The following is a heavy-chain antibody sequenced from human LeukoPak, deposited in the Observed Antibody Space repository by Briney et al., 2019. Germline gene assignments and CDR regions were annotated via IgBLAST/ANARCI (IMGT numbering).Heavy chain of an antibody. Sequence: GESLKISCKGSGYSFTNYWIGWVRQMPGKGLEWMGIIYPGDSDARYGPSFQGQVTISADKSISTAYLQWSSLKASDTAIYYCARRVYSNYWYFDLWGRGTLSLSPQ. V-gene: IGHV5-51*01. J-gene: IGHJ2*01. CDR2: IYPGDSDA. D-gene: IGHD4-11*01. CDR1: GYSFTNYW. CDR3: ARRVYSNYWYFDL.